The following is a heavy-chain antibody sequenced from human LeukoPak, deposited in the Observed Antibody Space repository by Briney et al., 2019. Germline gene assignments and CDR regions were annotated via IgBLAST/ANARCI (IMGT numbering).Heavy chain of an antibody. V-gene: IGHV4-61*02. CDR2: IYTSGST. CDR1: GGSISSGSYY. CDR3: ANSSGGRLAPFDI. Sequence: SETLSLTCTVSGGSISSGSYYWSWIRQPAGKGLEWIGRIYTSGSTNYNPSLKSRVTISVDTSKNQFSLKLSSVTAADTAVYYCANSSGGRLAPFDIWGQGTMVTVSS. D-gene: IGHD2-15*01. J-gene: IGHJ3*02.